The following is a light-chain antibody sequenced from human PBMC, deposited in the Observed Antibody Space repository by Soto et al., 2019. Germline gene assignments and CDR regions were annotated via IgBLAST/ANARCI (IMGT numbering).Light chain of an antibody. CDR2: EVS. CDR1: SSDVGGYNF. J-gene: IGLJ2*01. V-gene: IGLV2-14*01. CDR3: SSHSSGTTLL. Sequence: QSALTQAASVSGSPGQSITISCIGTSSDVGGYNFVSWYQQHPGKAPKLMIYEVSNRPSGVSNRFSGSKSGNSASLTISGLQAQDEADYYCSSHSSGTTLLFGGATKLTVL.